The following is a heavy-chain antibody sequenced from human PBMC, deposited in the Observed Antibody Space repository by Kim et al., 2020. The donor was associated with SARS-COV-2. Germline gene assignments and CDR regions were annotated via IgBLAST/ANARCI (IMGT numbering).Heavy chain of an antibody. CDR2: IKEDGTKE. CDR1: GFIFSNYW. CDR3: VRDDYFRWGSLDGFDI. D-gene: IGHD3-16*01. J-gene: IGHJ3*02. Sequence: GGSLRLSCVASGFIFSNYWMSWVRQIPGKGLEWLADIKEDGTKEYHGDSARGRFTISRDNDKSSLYLQLNGLRPEDTAVYYCVRDDYFRWGSLDGFDIWGRGTMVTVSS. V-gene: IGHV3-7*01.